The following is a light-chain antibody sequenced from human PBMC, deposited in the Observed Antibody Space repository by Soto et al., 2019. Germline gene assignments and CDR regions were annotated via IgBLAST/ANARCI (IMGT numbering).Light chain of an antibody. Sequence: DIVLTQSPGALSLSPGERATLSCRVSQSVSRNYLAWYQQKPGQAPKLLIYGASGRATGIPDRFSGSGSGTDFTLTISRLEPEDFAVYYCQQYGTSPLTFGGGTKVEI. J-gene: IGKJ4*01. CDR3: QQYGTSPLT. CDR1: QSVSRNY. CDR2: GAS. V-gene: IGKV3-20*01.